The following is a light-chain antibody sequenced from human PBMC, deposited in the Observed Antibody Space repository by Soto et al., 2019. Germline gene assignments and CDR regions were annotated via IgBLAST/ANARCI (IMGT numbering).Light chain of an antibody. J-gene: IGLJ3*02. CDR2: EVS. CDR3: SSYTRSSTWV. CDR1: SSDVGGYHY. V-gene: IGLV2-14*01. Sequence: QSALTQPASVSGSPGQSITISCTGTSSDVGGYHYVSWYQQHPGKAPKLMIYEVSNRLSGVSNRFSGSKSGNTASLTISGRQAEDEADYYCSSYTRSSTWVFGGGTKLTVL.